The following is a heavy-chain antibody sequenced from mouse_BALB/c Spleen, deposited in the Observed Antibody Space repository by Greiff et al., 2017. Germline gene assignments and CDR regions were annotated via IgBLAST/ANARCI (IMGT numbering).Heavy chain of an antibody. D-gene: IGHD2-10*02. CDR2: IDPYYGDT. CDR1: GYSFTGYN. J-gene: IGHJ4*01. Sequence: EVHLVESGPELEKPGASVKISCKASGYSFTGYNMNWVKQSNGKSLEWIGNIDPYYGDTRYTQKFKGKATLTADKSSSTAYMQLSSLASEDSAVYYCARVYGNYDGDYWGQGTSVTVSS. CDR3: ARVYGNYDGDY. V-gene: IGHV1-39*01.